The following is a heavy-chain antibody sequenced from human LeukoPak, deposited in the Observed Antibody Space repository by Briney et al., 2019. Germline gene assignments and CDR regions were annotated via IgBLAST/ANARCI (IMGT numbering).Heavy chain of an antibody. J-gene: IGHJ4*02. V-gene: IGHV1-18*04. CDR3: ARDRRGYSAYDGEGFDY. CDR2: ISADNGNT. CDR1: GFTFKNYG. Sequence: ASVKVSCKASGFTFKNYGLSWVRQAPGQGLQWMGSISADNGNTKYAQNLQGRVIMTTDRSTGTAYVELTSLRSDDTAVYYCARDRRGYSAYDGEGFDYWGQGTLVTVSS. D-gene: IGHD5-12*01.